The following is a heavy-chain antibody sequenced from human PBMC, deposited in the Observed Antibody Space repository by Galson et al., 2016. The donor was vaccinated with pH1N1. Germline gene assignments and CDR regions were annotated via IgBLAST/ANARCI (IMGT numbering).Heavy chain of an antibody. CDR2: INQDDSKK. CDR3: ASKLYGDPNY. D-gene: IGHD4-17*01. V-gene: IGHV3-7*05. Sequence: SLRLSCAASGFTFINYAMSWVRQAPGKGLEWVANINQDDSKKNYVASVRGRFTISRDNAKNSLFLQMNSLRVEDTAVYYCASKLYGDPNYWGQGALVTVSS. J-gene: IGHJ4*02. CDR1: GFTFINYA.